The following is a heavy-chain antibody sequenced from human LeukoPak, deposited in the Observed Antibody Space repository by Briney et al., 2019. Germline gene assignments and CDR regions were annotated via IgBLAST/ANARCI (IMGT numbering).Heavy chain of an antibody. CDR3: AGRIAVAGTTLDY. D-gene: IGHD6-19*01. Sequence: AGGSLRLSCAASGFTFSSYAMSWVRQAPGKGLEWVSAISGSGGSTYYADSVKGRFTISRDNSKNTLYLQMNSLRAEDTAVYYCAGRIAVAGTTLDYWGQGTLVTVSS. J-gene: IGHJ4*02. V-gene: IGHV3-23*01. CDR2: ISGSGGST. CDR1: GFTFSSYA.